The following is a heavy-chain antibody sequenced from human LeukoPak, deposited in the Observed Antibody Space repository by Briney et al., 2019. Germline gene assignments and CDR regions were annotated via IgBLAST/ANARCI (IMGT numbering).Heavy chain of an antibody. CDR1: GFTFSSYS. D-gene: IGHD3-10*01. CDR2: ISSSSSYI. Sequence: PGGSLRLSCAASGFTFSSYSMNWVRQAPGKGLEWVSSISSSSSYIYYADSVKGRFTISRDNSKNTLYLQMNSLRAEDTAVYYCAKDMVRGVRTPHYYYYMDVWGKGTTVTISS. J-gene: IGHJ6*03. CDR3: AKDMVRGVRTPHYYYYMDV. V-gene: IGHV3-21*01.